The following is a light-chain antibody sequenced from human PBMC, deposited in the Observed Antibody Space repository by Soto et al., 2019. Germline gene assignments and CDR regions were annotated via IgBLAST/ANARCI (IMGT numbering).Light chain of an antibody. CDR3: QQYGSSPPT. CDR2: GAS. V-gene: IGKV3-20*01. J-gene: IGKJ1*01. CDR1: QSVSSRY. Sequence: EIVLTQSPGTLSLSPGERATLSCRVSQSVSSRYLAWYQQKPGQAPRLLIYGASSRATGIPDRFSGSGSGTDFTLTIGRLEPEDFAVYYCQQYGSSPPTFGQGTKVDI.